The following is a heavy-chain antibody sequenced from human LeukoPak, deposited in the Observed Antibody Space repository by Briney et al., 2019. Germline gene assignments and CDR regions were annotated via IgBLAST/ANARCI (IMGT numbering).Heavy chain of an antibody. Sequence: SETLSLTCAVYGGSSSGYYWSWIRQPPGKGLEWIGEINHRVSTNYNLFHKSRVTISVDTSKNQFSLKLSSVTAADTAVYYCARYDFRGEYGMDVWGQGTTVTVSS. CDR3: ARYDFRGEYGMDV. D-gene: IGHD3-3*01. CDR2: INHRVST. V-gene: IGHV4-34*01. CDR1: GGSSSGYY. J-gene: IGHJ6*02.